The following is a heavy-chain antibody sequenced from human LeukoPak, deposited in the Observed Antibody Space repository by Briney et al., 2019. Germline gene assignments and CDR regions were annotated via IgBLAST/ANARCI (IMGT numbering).Heavy chain of an antibody. V-gene: IGHV4-31*03. D-gene: IGHD2-21*01. J-gene: IGHJ4*02. Sequence: TLSLTCTVSDGSISGDDYYWSWIRQLPGKGLEWIGYIYNGGTTYYNPSLKSRVIISVDTSKTKFSLKLKSVTAAGTAMYYCARGARFFAYYDYWAQGPLVPVSS. CDR2: IYNGGTT. CDR1: DGSISGDDYY. CDR3: ARGARFFAYYDY.